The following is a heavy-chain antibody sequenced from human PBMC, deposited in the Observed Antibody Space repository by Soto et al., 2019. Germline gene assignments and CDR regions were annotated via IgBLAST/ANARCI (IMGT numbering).Heavy chain of an antibody. V-gene: IGHV4-38-2*01. CDR1: CYSISSGYY. J-gene: IGHJ4*02. Sequence: PSDTLSLTCAVSCYSISSGYYWGWIRQPPGKGLEWVGSVYHSGRTYYNPSLKSRVTTYVETSKNQFTLKLSSVTAADTAVYYSARVGATVTPELDYWGQGTLVTVPS. CDR2: VYHSGRT. CDR3: ARVGATVTPELDY. D-gene: IGHD4-4*01.